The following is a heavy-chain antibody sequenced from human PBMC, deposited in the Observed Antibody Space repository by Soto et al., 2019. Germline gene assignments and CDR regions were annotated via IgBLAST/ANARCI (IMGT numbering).Heavy chain of an antibody. CDR3: ARRGSSWTAPYYYYGMDV. Sequence: PSETLSLTCTVSGGSISSSSYYWGWIRQPPGKGLEWIGSIYYSGSTYYNPSLKSRVTISVDTSKNQFSLKPSSVTAADTAVYYCARRGSSWTAPYYYYGMDVWGQGTTVTVS. J-gene: IGHJ6*02. CDR2: IYYSGST. D-gene: IGHD6-13*01. V-gene: IGHV4-39*01. CDR1: GGSISSSSYY.